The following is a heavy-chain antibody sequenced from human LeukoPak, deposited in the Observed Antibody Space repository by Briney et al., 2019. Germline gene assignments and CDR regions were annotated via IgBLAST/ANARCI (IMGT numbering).Heavy chain of an antibody. CDR2: IYYSGST. CDR1: GGSISSYY. CDR3: ARHGIWFGGLYYYYGMDV. D-gene: IGHD3-10*01. J-gene: IGHJ6*02. V-gene: IGHV4-59*08. Sequence: SETLSLTCTVSGGSISSYYWSWIRQPPGKGLEWIGYIYYSGSTNYNPSLKSRVTISVDTSKNQFSLKLSSVTAADTAVYYCARHGIWFGGLYYYYGMDVWGQGTTVTVSS.